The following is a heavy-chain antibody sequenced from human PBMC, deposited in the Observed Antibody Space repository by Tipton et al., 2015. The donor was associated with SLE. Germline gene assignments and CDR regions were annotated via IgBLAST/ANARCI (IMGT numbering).Heavy chain of an antibody. CDR1: GYSISSSSYY. CDR2: IYYSGST. Sequence: TLSLTCAVSGYSISSSSYYWGWIRQPPGKGLEWIGSIYYSGSTYYNPSLKSRVTISVDTSKNQFSLKLTSVTAADTAVYYCARLLGFDYWGQGTLVTVSS. D-gene: IGHD7-27*01. J-gene: IGHJ4*02. CDR3: ARLLGFDY. V-gene: IGHV4-39*01.